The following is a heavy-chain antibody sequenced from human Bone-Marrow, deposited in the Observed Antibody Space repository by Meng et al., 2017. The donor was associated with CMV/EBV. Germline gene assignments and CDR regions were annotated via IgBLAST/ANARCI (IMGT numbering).Heavy chain of an antibody. V-gene: IGHV1-2*02. CDR2: INPNSGGT. J-gene: IGHJ4*02. CDR3: VRDGEPYYDTLTGYYTPY. Sequence: ASVKVSCKASGYTFTGYYMHWVRQAPGQGLEWMGWINPNSGGTNYAQKFQGRVTMTRDTSIRAAYMELSSLRSDDTAVYYCVRDGEPYYDTLTGYYTPYWGQGTLVTVSS. D-gene: IGHD3-9*01. CDR1: GYTFTGYY.